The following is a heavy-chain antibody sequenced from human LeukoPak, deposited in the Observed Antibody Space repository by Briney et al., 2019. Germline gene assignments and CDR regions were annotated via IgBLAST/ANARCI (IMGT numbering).Heavy chain of an antibody. CDR3: ARHERGYSYGYSNNWFDP. J-gene: IGHJ5*02. V-gene: IGHV4-59*08. D-gene: IGHD5-18*01. CDR2: IYYRGST. CDR1: GGSISGYY. Sequence: PSETLSLTCTVSGGSISGYYWSWIRQPPGKGLEWIGYIYYRGSTYYNPSLKSRVTISVDTSKNQFSLKLSSVTAADTAVYYCARHERGYSYGYSNNWFDPWGQGTLVTVSS.